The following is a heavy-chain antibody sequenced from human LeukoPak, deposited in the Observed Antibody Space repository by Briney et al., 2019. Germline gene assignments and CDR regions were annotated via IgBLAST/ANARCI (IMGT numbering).Heavy chain of an antibody. D-gene: IGHD5-24*01. CDR3: ASVEMAPITLGDAFDI. J-gene: IGHJ3*02. Sequence: PSETLSLTCAVYGESFSDYYWTWIRQPPGKGLEWIGQLHQSGSSNYNPSLKSRLTILLDTSQNQISLKLSSVTAADTAVYYCASVEMAPITLGDAFDIWGQGTMVIVSS. CDR1: GESFSDYY. CDR2: LHQSGSS. V-gene: IGHV4-34*01.